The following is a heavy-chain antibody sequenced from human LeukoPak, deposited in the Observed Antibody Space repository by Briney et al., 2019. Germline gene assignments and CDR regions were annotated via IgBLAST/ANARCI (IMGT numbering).Heavy chain of an antibody. V-gene: IGHV4-59*01. CDR3: ARGGSGFDY. Sequence: SETLSLTCTVSGGSISSYYWSWIRQPPGKGLEWIGYIYYSESTNYNPSLKSRVTISVDTSKNQFSLKLSSVTAADTAVYYCARGGSGFDYWGQGTLVTVSS. CDR2: IYYSEST. J-gene: IGHJ4*02. D-gene: IGHD6-19*01. CDR1: GGSISSYY.